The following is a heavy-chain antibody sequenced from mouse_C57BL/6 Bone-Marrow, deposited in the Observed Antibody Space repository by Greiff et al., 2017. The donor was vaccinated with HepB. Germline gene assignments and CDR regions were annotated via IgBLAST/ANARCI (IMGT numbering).Heavy chain of an antibody. CDR1: GYTFTDYE. J-gene: IGHJ3*01. Sequence: VQLQQSGAELVRPGASVTLSCKASGYTFTDYEMHWVKQTPVHGLAWIGAIDPETGGTAYNQKFTGKAILTADKSSSTAYMELRSLTSEDSAVYYCTLIYYDYPAWFAYWGQGTLVTVSA. CDR3: TLIYYDYPAWFAY. V-gene: IGHV1-15*01. CDR2: IDPETGGT. D-gene: IGHD2-4*01.